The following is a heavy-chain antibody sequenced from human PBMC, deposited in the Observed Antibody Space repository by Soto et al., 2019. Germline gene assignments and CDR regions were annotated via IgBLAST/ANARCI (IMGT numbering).Heavy chain of an antibody. CDR1: GFTFSSYA. D-gene: IGHD6-6*01. J-gene: IGHJ5*02. V-gene: IGHV3-23*01. CDR3: AKPTVEQLVRENWFDP. Sequence: PGGSLRLSCAASGFTFSSYAMSWVRQAPGKGLEWVSAISGSGGSTYYADSVKGRFTISRDNSKNTLYLQMNSLRAEDTAVYYCAKPTVEQLVRENWFDPWGQGTLVTVSS. CDR2: ISGSGGST.